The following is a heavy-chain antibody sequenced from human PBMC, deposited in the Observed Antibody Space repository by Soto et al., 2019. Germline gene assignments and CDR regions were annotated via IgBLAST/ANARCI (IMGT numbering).Heavy chain of an antibody. V-gene: IGHV3-74*01. CDR1: GLTFNRYW. J-gene: IGHJ5*02. CDR3: AREFCSGGNCYTYYFDP. Sequence: SLKISCAASGLTFNRYWMHWVRHAPGKGLVWVSHINTDGSNTNYADSVKGRFTISRDNAKSTLFLQMNSLRDEDTAVYYCAREFCSGGNCYTYYFDPWGQGIPVTVSS. D-gene: IGHD2-15*01. CDR2: INTDGSNT.